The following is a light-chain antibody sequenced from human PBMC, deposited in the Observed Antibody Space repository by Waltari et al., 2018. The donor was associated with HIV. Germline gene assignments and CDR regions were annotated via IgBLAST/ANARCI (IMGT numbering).Light chain of an antibody. J-gene: IGLJ1*01. CDR2: DNN. V-gene: IGLV1-51*01. Sequence: QSVLTPPPSVSAAPGQKLTITCPGTASDIGRNDVSWHQQVPGPAPKVVIYDNNDRPSEIPDRFSGSKSGTSATLCITGLQTGDEAVYYCATWDSSLGGYIFGSGTKVTVL. CDR1: ASDIGRND. CDR3: ATWDSSLGGYI.